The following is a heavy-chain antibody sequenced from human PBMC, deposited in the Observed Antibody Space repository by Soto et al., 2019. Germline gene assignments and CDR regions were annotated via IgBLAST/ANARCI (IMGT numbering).Heavy chain of an antibody. CDR1: GGTFSSYT. D-gene: IGHD5-18*01. Sequence: QVQLVQSGAEVKKPGSSVKVSCKASGGTFSSYTISWVRQAPGQGLEWMGRIIPILGIANYAQKFQGRVTSTADKSTSTADMELSSLRSEATSVYYCAREGDTAMVDYWGKGTLVTVSS. J-gene: IGHJ4*02. V-gene: IGHV1-69*08. CDR2: IIPILGIA. CDR3: AREGDTAMVDY.